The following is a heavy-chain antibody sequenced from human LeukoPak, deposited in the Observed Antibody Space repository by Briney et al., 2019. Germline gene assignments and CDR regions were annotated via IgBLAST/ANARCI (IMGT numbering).Heavy chain of an antibody. CDR1: GYTFTSYY. CDR3: ARDMGVVTAIY. D-gene: IGHD2-21*02. J-gene: IGHJ4*02. V-gene: IGHV1-46*01. Sequence: ASVKVSCKASGYTFTSYYMHWVRQAPGQGLEWMGIINPSGGSTSYAQKFQGRVTMTRDMSTSTVYMELSSLRSEDTAVYYCARDMGVVTAIYWGQGTLVTVPS. CDR2: INPSGGST.